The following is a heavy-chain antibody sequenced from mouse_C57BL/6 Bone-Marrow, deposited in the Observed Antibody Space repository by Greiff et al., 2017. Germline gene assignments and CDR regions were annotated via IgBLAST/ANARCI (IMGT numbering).Heavy chain of an antibody. J-gene: IGHJ3*01. V-gene: IGHV1-61*01. CDR3: ALYDYSSSKFAY. Sequence: QVQLQQPGAELVRPGSSVTLSCKASGYTFTSYWMDWVKQRPGQGLEWIGNIYPSDSETHYNQKFKDKATLAVDKSASTAYMQLSSLTSEDSAVYYCALYDYSSSKFAYWGQGTLVTVSA. CDR1: GYTFTSYW. CDR2: IYPSDSET. D-gene: IGHD1-1*01.